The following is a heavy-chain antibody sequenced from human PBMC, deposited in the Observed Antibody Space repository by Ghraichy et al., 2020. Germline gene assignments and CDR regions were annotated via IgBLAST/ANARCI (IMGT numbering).Heavy chain of an antibody. D-gene: IGHD4-17*01. J-gene: IGHJ2*01. CDR3: AKSWSSTVTTSYFDL. Sequence: GGSLRLSCAASGFTFSSYTMTWVRQAPGKGLEWVSGISGGGGSTYYADSVKGRFTISRDNSKNTLYLQMNSLRAEDTALYYCAKSWSSTVTTSYFDLCGRGTLVTVSS. V-gene: IGHV3-23*01. CDR2: ISGGGGST. CDR1: GFTFSSYT.